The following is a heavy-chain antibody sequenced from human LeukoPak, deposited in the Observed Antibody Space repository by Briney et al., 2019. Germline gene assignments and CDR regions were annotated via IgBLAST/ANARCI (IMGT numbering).Heavy chain of an antibody. Sequence: GGSLRLSCAASGFTFSSYAMSWVRHAPGKGLVWVSRINSDGINTSYADSVKGRFTISRDNAKNTLNLQMNSLRAEDTAVYYCARDLGQYYDTSDNWFDPWGQGTLVTVSS. CDR3: ARDLGQYYDTSDNWFDP. J-gene: IGHJ5*02. CDR1: GFTFSSYA. D-gene: IGHD3-22*01. CDR2: INSDGINT. V-gene: IGHV3-74*01.